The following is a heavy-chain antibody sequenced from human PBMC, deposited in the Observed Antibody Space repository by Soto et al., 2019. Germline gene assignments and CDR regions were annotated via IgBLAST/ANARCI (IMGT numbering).Heavy chain of an antibody. V-gene: IGHV3-7*01. CDR3: ARHSRTLPVY. CDR2: INQDGSVE. D-gene: IGHD2-21*02. CDR1: GFTFSAYW. Sequence: EVQVVESGGGLVQPGGSLRLSCVASGFTFSAYWMSWVRQAPGRGLEWVANINQDGSVEQYVDSMKGRFTISRDNAKNSLYLQMNSLRAEDTAVYCCARHSRTLPVYWGQGTLVTVSS. J-gene: IGHJ4*02.